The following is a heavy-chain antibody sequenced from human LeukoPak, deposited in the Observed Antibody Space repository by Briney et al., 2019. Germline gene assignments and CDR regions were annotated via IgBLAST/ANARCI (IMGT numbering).Heavy chain of an antibody. CDR3: ARGGLDGDGYNNKFDY. J-gene: IGHJ4*02. D-gene: IGHD5-24*01. CDR1: GYTFTGYY. V-gene: IGHV1-2*02. CDR2: INPNSGGT. Sequence: GASVKVSCKASGYTFTGYYMHWVRQAPGQGLEWMGWINPNSGGTNYAQKFQGRVTMTRDPSISTAYMELSRLRSDDTAVYYCARGGLDGDGYNNKFDYWGQGTLVTVSS.